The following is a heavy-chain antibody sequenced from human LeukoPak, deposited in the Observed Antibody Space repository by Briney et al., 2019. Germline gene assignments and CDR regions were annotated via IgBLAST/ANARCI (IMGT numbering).Heavy chain of an antibody. J-gene: IGHJ4*02. Sequence: SETLSLTCTVSGGSISSYYWSWIRQPPGKGLEWIGYTYYNGSTNYNPSLKSRVTISVDTSKNQFSLKLSSVTAADTAVYYCARHLPILRGVEYYFDYWGQGTLVTVSS. CDR3: ARHLPILRGVEYYFDY. D-gene: IGHD2-8*02. CDR1: GGSISSYY. V-gene: IGHV4-59*01. CDR2: TYYNGST.